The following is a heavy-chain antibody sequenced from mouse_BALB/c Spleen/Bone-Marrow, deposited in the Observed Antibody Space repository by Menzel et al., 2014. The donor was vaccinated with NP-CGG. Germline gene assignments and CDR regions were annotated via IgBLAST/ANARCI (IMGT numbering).Heavy chain of an antibody. J-gene: IGHJ1*01. CDR2: KWAGGST. CDR3: ARDRYYYGSPYWYFDV. V-gene: IGHV2-9*02. D-gene: IGHD1-1*01. Sequence: QVQLKESGPGLVAPSQSLSITWTVSGFSLTSFGVHWVRQPSGKGLERLGVKWAGGSTNYYSALMSRLSISKDNSRSQVFLKMNSLQTDDTAMYYCARDRYYYGSPYWYFDVWGAGTTVTVSS. CDR1: GFSLTSFG.